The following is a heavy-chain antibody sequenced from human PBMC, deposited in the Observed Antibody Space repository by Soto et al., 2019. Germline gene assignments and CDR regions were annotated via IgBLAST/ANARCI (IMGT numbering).Heavy chain of an antibody. CDR2: IYHSGST. D-gene: IGHD3-3*01. Sequence: SETLSLTCAVSSGSTRSSNWWSWVRQPPGKGLEWIGEIYHSGSTNYNPSLKSRVTISVDKSKNQFSLKLSSVTAADTAVYYCASYTYYDFWSGTLPNYYYMDVWGKGTTVS. CDR3: ASYTYYDFWSGTLPNYYYMDV. J-gene: IGHJ6*03. V-gene: IGHV4-4*02. CDR1: SGSTRSSNW.